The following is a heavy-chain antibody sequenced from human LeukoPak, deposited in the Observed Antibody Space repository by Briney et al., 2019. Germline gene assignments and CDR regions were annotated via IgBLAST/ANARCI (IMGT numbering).Heavy chain of an antibody. Sequence: SETLSLTCTVSGGSISSYYWSWIRQPAGKGLEWIGRIYTSGSTNYNPSLKSRVTMSVDTSKNQFSLKLSSVTAADTAVYYCARDLAYYYDSSGYYSLFDCWGQETLVTVSS. CDR2: IYTSGST. J-gene: IGHJ4*02. D-gene: IGHD3-22*01. CDR1: GGSISSYY. V-gene: IGHV4-4*07. CDR3: ARDLAYYYDSSGYYSLFDC.